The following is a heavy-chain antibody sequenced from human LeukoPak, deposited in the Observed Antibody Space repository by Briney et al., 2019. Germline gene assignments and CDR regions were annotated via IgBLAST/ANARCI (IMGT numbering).Heavy chain of an antibody. CDR3: ARGSSSWYANLYYFDY. CDR1: GFTFSSYW. J-gene: IGHJ4*02. V-gene: IGHV3-7*01. Sequence: PGGSLRLSCAASGFTFSSYWMSWVRQAPGKGLEWVANIKQDGSEKYYVDSVKGRFTISRDNAKNSLYLQMNSLRAEDTAVYYCARGSSSWYANLYYFDYWGQGTLVTVSS. CDR2: IKQDGSEK. D-gene: IGHD6-13*01.